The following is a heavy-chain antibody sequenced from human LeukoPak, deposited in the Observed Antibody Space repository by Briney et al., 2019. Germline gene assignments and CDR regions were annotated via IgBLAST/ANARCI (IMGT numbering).Heavy chain of an antibody. CDR2: VDPEDGET. CDR3: ATGSSGLGNPHHAIW. D-gene: IGHD3-3*01. V-gene: IGHV1-69-2*01. J-gene: IGHJ4*02. Sequence: ASVKISCKASGYTFTDYYMHWVQQAPGKGLEWMGRVDPEDGETIYAEKFQGRVTITADTSTDTAYMELSSLRSEDTAVYYCATGSSGLGNPHHAIWWGQGTLVTVSS. CDR1: GYTFTDYY.